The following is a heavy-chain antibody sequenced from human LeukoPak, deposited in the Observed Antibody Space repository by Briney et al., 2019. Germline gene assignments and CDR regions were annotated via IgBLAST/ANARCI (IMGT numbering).Heavy chain of an antibody. CDR3: AKAGGSCSGGNCEVLAYFGF. J-gene: IGHJ4*02. D-gene: IGHD2-15*01. CDR1: GFTFSSYA. Sequence: GGSLRLSCAASGFTFSSYAMSWVRQAPGKGLEWVSAISGSGNSTYYAESVKGRFTISRDNSTITLYLQMNSLRAEDTAVYCCAKAGGSCSGGNCEVLAYFGFWGEGALVTVSS. V-gene: IGHV3-23*01. CDR2: ISGSGNST.